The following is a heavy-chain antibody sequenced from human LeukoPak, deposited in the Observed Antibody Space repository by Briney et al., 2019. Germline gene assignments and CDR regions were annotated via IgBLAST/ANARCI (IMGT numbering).Heavy chain of an antibody. CDR2: INPNSGGT. J-gene: IGHJ6*03. CDR1: GYTFTGYY. CDR3: ARGSPIQLWVQYLGYYMDV. Sequence: GASVKVSCKASGYTFTGYYMHWVRQAPGQGLEWMGWINPNSGGTNYAQKFQGRVTMTRDTSISTAYMELSRLRSDDTAVYYCARGSPIQLWVQYLGYYMDVWGKGTAVTVSS. V-gene: IGHV1-2*02. D-gene: IGHD5-18*01.